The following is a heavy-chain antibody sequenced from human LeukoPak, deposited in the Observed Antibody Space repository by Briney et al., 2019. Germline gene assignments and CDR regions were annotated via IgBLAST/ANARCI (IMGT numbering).Heavy chain of an antibody. V-gene: IGHV3-23*01. D-gene: IGHD3-10*01. Sequence: QPGGSLRLSCAASGFTFSSYAMSWVRQAPGKGLEWVSAISGSGGSAYYADSVKGRFTISRDNSKNTLYLQMKSLRAEDTAVYYCANHYYDSGRPQVDRHFDYWGQGTLVTVSS. CDR2: ISGSGGSA. CDR1: GFTFSSYA. CDR3: ANHYYDSGRPQVDRHFDY. J-gene: IGHJ4*02.